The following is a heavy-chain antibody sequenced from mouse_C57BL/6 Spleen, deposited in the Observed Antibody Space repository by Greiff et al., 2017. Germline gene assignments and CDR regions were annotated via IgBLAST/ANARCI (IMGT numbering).Heavy chain of an antibody. CDR1: GFTFSSYA. CDR3: ARDGGLEGFAY. Sequence: EVKLMESGGGLVKPGGSLKLSCAASGFTFSSYAMSWVRQTPEKRLEWVATISDGGSYTYYPDNVKGRFTISRDNAKNNLYLQMSHLKSEDTAMYYCARDGGLEGFAYWGQGTLVTVSA. D-gene: IGHD3-3*01. CDR2: ISDGGSYT. V-gene: IGHV5-4*01. J-gene: IGHJ3*01.